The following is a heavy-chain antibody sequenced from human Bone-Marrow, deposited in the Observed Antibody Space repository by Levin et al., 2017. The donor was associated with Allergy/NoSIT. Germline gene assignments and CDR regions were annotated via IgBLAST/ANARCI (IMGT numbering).Heavy chain of an antibody. J-gene: IGHJ4*02. V-gene: IGHV3-30*03. CDR1: GFTFRSYG. D-gene: IGHD3-22*01. CDR3: ARIGLSYYDSSGYSDY. CDR2: ISYDGSNK. Sequence: LSLTCAASGFTFRSYGMHWVRQAPGKGLEWVAVISYDGSNKYYADSVKGRFTISRDNSKNTLYLQMNSLRAEDTAVYYCARIGLSYYDSSGYSDYWGQGTLVTVSS.